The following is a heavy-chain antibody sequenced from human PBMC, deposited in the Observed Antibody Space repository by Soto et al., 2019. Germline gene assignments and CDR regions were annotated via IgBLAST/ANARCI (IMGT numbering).Heavy chain of an antibody. Sequence: PGGSLRLSGSASGFTFSSYWMSWVRQAPGKGLEWVANIKQDGSSTYYVDSVKGRFTISRDNAKNSLYLQMNSLRAEDTAVYYCARTPSGYEPYYFDYWSQGTLVTVAS. CDR1: GFTFSSYW. D-gene: IGHD5-12*01. V-gene: IGHV3-7*01. CDR3: ARTPSGYEPYYFDY. J-gene: IGHJ4*02. CDR2: IKQDGSST.